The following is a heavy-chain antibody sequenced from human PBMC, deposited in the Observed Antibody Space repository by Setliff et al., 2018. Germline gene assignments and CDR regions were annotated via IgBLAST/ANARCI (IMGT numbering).Heavy chain of an antibody. V-gene: IGHV4-39*07. CDR3: ARLYEFGELFSNY. CDR1: GGPISSSSYY. Sequence: PSETLSLTCTVSGGPISSSSYYWGWIRQPPGKGLEWIGSIYHSGSTYYNPSLKSRVTISVDTSKNQFSLKLSSVTAADTAVYYCARLYEFGELFSNYWGQGTLVTVSS. J-gene: IGHJ4*02. CDR2: IYHSGST. D-gene: IGHD3-10*01.